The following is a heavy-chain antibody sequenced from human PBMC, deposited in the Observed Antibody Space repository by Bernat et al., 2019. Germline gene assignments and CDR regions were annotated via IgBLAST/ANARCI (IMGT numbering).Heavy chain of an antibody. CDR3: AITRDGYNHGGDAFDI. V-gene: IGHV4-30-4*01. CDR1: GGSISSGDYY. J-gene: IGHJ3*02. Sequence: QVQLQESGPGLVKPSQTLSLTCTVSGGSISSGDYYWSWIRQPPGKGLEWIGYIYYSGSTYYNPSLKSRVTISVDTSKNQFSLKLSSVTAADTAVYYCAITRDGYNHGGDAFDIWGQGTMVTVSS. CDR2: IYYSGST. D-gene: IGHD5-24*01.